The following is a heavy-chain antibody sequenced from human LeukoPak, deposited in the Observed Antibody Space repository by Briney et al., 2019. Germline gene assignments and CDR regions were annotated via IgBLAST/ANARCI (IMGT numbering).Heavy chain of an antibody. CDR2: IYYSGST. Sequence: PSETLSLTCTVSGGSISSGDYYWSWIRQPPGKGLEWNGYIYYSGSTYYNPSLKSRVTISVDTSKNQFSLKLSSVTAADTAAYYCARRSIYFDYWGQGTLVTVSS. D-gene: IGHD2/OR15-2a*01. CDR3: ARRSIYFDY. CDR1: GGSISSGDYY. J-gene: IGHJ4*02. V-gene: IGHV4-30-4*08.